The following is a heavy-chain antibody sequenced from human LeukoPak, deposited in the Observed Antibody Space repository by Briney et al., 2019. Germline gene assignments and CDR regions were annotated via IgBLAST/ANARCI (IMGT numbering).Heavy chain of an antibody. V-gene: IGHV1-8*01. Sequence: ASVKVSCKASGYTFTSYDTDWVRQATGQGLEWMGWMNPNSGNTGYAQKFQGRVTMTRDTSISTAYMELSRLRSDDTAVYYCAREDCSSTSCYYYYYYGMDVWGQGTTVTVSS. CDR3: AREDCSSTSCYYYYYYGMDV. CDR2: MNPNSGNT. D-gene: IGHD2-2*01. CDR1: GYTFTSYD. J-gene: IGHJ6*02.